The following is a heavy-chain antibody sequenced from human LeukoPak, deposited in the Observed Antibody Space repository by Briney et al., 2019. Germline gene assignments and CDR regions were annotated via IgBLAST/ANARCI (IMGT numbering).Heavy chain of an antibody. Sequence: GGSLRLSCAASGFTFSSYAMSWVRQAPGKGLEWVSAISGSGGSTYYADSVKGRFTISRDNSKNTLYLQINSLRAEDTAVYYCAKGNWAVAGYNWFDPWGQGTLVTVSS. J-gene: IGHJ5*02. CDR2: ISGSGGST. CDR3: AKGNWAVAGYNWFDP. D-gene: IGHD6-19*01. CDR1: GFTFSSYA. V-gene: IGHV3-23*01.